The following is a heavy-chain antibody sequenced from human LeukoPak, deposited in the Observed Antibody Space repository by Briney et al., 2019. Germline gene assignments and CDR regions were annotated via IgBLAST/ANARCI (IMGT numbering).Heavy chain of an antibody. Sequence: GGSLRLSCAASGFTFSNYAMSWVRQAPGKGLGWVSGISSSGGSTYSAGSVKGRFTISRDNAKSTLYVQMNSLRAEDTAVYYCAKDHYSNYGYFDYWGQGTLVTVSS. V-gene: IGHV3-23*01. CDR1: GFTFSNYA. D-gene: IGHD4-11*01. CDR2: ISSSGGST. CDR3: AKDHYSNYGYFDY. J-gene: IGHJ4*02.